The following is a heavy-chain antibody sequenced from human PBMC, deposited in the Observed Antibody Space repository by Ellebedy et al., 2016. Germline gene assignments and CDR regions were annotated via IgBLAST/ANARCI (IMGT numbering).Heavy chain of an antibody. Sequence: SETLSLTCTVSGGSVNRDYWSWIRQSPGKGLEWIGYISFSGFSKYNPSLRSRVTISGDTSKSEFSLNLSSVTAADTAVYYCARLPSGNIFGYFDYWGRGILVTVSS. D-gene: IGHD5-18*01. CDR1: GGSVNRDY. CDR2: ISFSGFS. J-gene: IGHJ4*02. CDR3: ARLPSGNIFGYFDY. V-gene: IGHV4-59*02.